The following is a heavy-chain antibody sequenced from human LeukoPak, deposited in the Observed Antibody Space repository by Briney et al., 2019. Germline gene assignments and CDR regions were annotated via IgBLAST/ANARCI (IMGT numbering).Heavy chain of an antibody. Sequence: GGSLRLSCAASRFTFSSYAMHWVRQAPGKGLEWVAVISYDGSNKYYADSVKGRFTISRDNSKNTLYLQMNSLRAEDTAVYYCAREKSVGIAAAGKDYWGQGTLVTVSS. J-gene: IGHJ4*02. D-gene: IGHD6-13*01. CDR1: RFTFSSYA. CDR2: ISYDGSNK. V-gene: IGHV3-30-3*01. CDR3: AREKSVGIAAAGKDY.